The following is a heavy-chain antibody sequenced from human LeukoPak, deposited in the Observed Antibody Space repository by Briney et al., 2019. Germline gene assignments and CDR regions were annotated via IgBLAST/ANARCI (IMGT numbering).Heavy chain of an antibody. CDR3: ARDSSEFRSLIPH. V-gene: IGHV1-69*13. CDR1: GYTFTGYY. CDR2: ITPMFSTA. Sequence: SVKVSCKASGYTFTGYYMHWVRQAPGQGLEWMGGITPMFSTAKYAQKFQGRVSITADESTSTAYMELSSLRSEDTAVYYCARDSSEFRSLIPHWGQGTLVTVSS. D-gene: IGHD2-21*01. J-gene: IGHJ1*01.